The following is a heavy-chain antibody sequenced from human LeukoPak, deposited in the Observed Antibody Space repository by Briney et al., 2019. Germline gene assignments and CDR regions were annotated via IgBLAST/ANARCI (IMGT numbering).Heavy chain of an antibody. Sequence: GSLRLSCAASGFTFSSYGMHWVRQAPGKGLEWVAFIRYDGSNKYYADSVKGRFTISRDNSKNTLYLQMNSLRAKDTAVYYCAKATVTTVVTPFDYWGQGTLVTVSS. CDR2: IRYDGSNK. CDR3: AKATVTTVVTPFDY. J-gene: IGHJ4*02. CDR1: GFTFSSYG. V-gene: IGHV3-30*02. D-gene: IGHD4-23*01.